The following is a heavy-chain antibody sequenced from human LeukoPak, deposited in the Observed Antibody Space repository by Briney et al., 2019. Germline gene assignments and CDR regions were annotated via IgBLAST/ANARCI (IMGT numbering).Heavy chain of an antibody. Sequence: GGSLTLSCAASGFTFSSYAMNWIRQAPGKGLEWVSAISGSGGSTYYADSVKGRFTISRDNSRNTLYLQMNSLRAEDTAVYYCAKGPLLWNWGQGTLVTVSS. V-gene: IGHV3-23*01. J-gene: IGHJ4*02. CDR2: ISGSGGST. CDR3: AKGPLLWN. CDR1: GFTFSSYA. D-gene: IGHD2/OR15-2a*01.